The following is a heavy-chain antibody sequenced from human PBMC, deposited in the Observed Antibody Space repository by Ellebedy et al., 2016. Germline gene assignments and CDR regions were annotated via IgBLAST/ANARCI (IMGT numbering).Heavy chain of an antibody. CDR3: YYGHYSGS. Sequence: GGSLRLSXVASGLSFGNFFMSWVRQAPGGGLEWVSTISGSGDATVYADSVKGRFTISRDNSRNTLYLQMNSLRAEDTAMYYCYYGHYSGSWGQGTLVTVSS. CDR2: ISGSGDAT. D-gene: IGHD4-17*01. V-gene: IGHV3-23*01. CDR1: GLSFGNFF. J-gene: IGHJ4*02.